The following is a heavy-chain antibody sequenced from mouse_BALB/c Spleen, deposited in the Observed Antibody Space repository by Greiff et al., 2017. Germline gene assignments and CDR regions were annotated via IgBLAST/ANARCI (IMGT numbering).Heavy chain of an antibody. CDR2: ISYSGST. J-gene: IGHJ4*01. Sequence: EVQLQQSGPGLVKPSQSLSLTCTVTGYSITSDYAWNWIRQFPGNKLEWMGYISYSGSTSYNPSLKSRISITRDTSKNQFFLQLNSVTTEDTATYYCAREDYYDYDEDAMDYWGQGTSVTVSS. CDR1: GYSITSDYA. CDR3: AREDYYDYDEDAMDY. D-gene: IGHD2-4*01. V-gene: IGHV3-2*02.